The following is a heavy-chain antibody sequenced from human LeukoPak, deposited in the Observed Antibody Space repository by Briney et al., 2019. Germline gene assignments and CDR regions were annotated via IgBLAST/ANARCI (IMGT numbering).Heavy chain of an antibody. D-gene: IGHD3-3*01. CDR2: INPSGGST. Sequence: ASVTVSCKASGYTFTSYGISWVRQAPGQGLEWMGIINPSGGSTSYAQKFQGRVTMTRDTSTSTVYMELSSLRSEDTAVYYCAREEWFEPYYYYYGMDVWGQGTTVTVSS. V-gene: IGHV1-46*01. J-gene: IGHJ6*02. CDR3: AREEWFEPYYYYYGMDV. CDR1: GYTFTSYG.